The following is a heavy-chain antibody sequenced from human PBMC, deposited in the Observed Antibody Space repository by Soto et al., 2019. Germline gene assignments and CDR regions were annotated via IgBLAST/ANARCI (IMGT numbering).Heavy chain of an antibody. J-gene: IGHJ4*02. CDR2: VYYTGTT. V-gene: IGHV4-59*01. CDR3: ARDLAAVPRAFDY. Sequence: QVQLQESGPGLLKPSETLSLTCTVSGGSISSYFYIWVRQPPGKGLEWIGSVYYTGTTDYNPSLKSRVTISVDTSKTQFSLNLRSVTAADTAVYYCARDLAAVPRAFDYWGRGTLVTDSS. CDR1: GGSISSYF. D-gene: IGHD6-13*01.